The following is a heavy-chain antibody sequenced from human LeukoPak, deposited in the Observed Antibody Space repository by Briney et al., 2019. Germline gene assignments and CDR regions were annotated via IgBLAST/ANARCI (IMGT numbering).Heavy chain of an antibody. V-gene: IGHV3-30*02. CDR2: IPYDGSNK. D-gene: IGHD4-23*01. CDR1: GFTLSSYG. J-gene: IGHJ6*03. Sequence: GGSLRLSCAASGFTLSSYGMHWVRQAPGKGLEWVTFIPYDGSNKYYADSVKGRFTISRDNSKNTLYLQMNSLRAEDTAVYYCAKDRMVYYGGNYYMDVWGKGTTVTVSS. CDR3: AKDRMVYYGGNYYMDV.